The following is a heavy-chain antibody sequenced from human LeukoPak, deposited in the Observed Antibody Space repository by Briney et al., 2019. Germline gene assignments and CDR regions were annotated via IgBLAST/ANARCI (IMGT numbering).Heavy chain of an antibody. V-gene: IGHV1-69*01. Sequence: ASVKVSCKASGYTFTSYGISWVRQAPGQGLEWMGGIIPIFGTANYAQKFQGRVTITADESTSTAYMELSGLRSEDTAVYYCARPTSDSYYYYGMDVWGQGTTVTVSS. CDR2: IIPIFGTA. CDR3: ARPTSDSYYYYGMDV. J-gene: IGHJ6*02. CDR1: GYTFTSYG.